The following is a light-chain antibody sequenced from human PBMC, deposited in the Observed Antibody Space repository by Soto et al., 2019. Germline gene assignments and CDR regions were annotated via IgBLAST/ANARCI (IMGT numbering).Light chain of an antibody. Sequence: EIVLTQSPGTLSLSPGERATLSCRASQSVSSTYIAWYQQNPGRAPRLLIYGASSRATGIPDRFSGSGSGTDFTLTISRLEPEDFAVYFCQQYGRSPPFNFGQGTKVEIK. CDR2: GAS. CDR3: QQYGRSPPFN. CDR1: QSVSSTY. J-gene: IGKJ2*01. V-gene: IGKV3-20*01.